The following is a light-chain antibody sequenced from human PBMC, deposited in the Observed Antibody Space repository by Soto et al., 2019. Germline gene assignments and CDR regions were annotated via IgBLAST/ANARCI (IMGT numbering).Light chain of an antibody. CDR2: GAT. CDR3: QQYHNGWT. Sequence: EIVMTQSPATLSVSPGERATLSCRASQSVSSSFVWYQQIPCQAPRLLIYGATTRATGIAAMFSGSGSGTEFTLSISSVQSEDVAVYYCQQYHNGWTFGQGTKVEIK. V-gene: IGKV3-15*01. J-gene: IGKJ1*01. CDR1: QSVSSS.